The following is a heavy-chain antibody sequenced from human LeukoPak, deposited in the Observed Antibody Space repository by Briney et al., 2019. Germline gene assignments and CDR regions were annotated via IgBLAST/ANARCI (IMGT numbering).Heavy chain of an antibody. V-gene: IGHV3-23*01. CDR2: INGGPDDNT. J-gene: IGHJ6*02. CDR1: AFTFSSYG. Sequence: GRSLRLSCAASAFTFSSYGMSWVRQAPGKGLEWVSTINGGPDDNTYYADSVKGRFTISRDNSRNTLYLQMNSLRAEDTAIYFCAKDFAISLRFGEDYYGMDVWGQGTTVTVSS. CDR3: AKDFAISLRFGEDYYGMDV. D-gene: IGHD3-10*01.